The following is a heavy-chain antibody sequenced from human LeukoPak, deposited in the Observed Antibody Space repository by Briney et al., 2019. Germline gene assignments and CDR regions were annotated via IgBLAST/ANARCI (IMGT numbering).Heavy chain of an antibody. Sequence: GGSLRLSFPDYGCIFNRGAMSFARQAPGKGLEWVLTISGSGGSTYYADSVKGRFTISRDNSKNTLYLQMNSLRAEDTAVYYCEKDRAERDYWGQGTLVTVSS. CDR1: GCIFNRGA. V-gene: IGHV3-23*01. CDR3: EKDRAERDY. J-gene: IGHJ4*02. CDR2: ISGSGGST. D-gene: IGHD1-26*01.